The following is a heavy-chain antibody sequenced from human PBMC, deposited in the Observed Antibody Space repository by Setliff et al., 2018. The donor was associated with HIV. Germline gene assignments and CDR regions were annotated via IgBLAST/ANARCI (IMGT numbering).Heavy chain of an antibody. D-gene: IGHD3-3*01. V-gene: IGHV4-4*07. CDR1: GGSISSYY. Sequence: SETLSLTCTVSGGSISSYYWSWIRQPAGKGLEWIGRIYTSGSTNYNPSLKSRVTMSVDTSKKQFSLKLSSVTAADTAVYYCARDGFWSGYIDYWGQGTLVTVSS. CDR3: ARDGFWSGYIDY. J-gene: IGHJ4*02. CDR2: IYTSGST.